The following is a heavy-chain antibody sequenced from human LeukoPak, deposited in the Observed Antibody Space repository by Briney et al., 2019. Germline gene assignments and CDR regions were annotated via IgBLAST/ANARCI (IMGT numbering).Heavy chain of an antibody. D-gene: IGHD7-27*01. Sequence: PGGSLRLSCAASGFTFSSYAMNWVRQAPGKGLEWVSYISSSGSTIYYADSVKGRFTISRDNAKNSLYLQMNSLRAEDTAVYYCARDPITGDYFDYWGQETLVTVSS. J-gene: IGHJ4*02. CDR3: ARDPITGDYFDY. CDR2: ISSSGSTI. V-gene: IGHV3-48*03. CDR1: GFTFSSYA.